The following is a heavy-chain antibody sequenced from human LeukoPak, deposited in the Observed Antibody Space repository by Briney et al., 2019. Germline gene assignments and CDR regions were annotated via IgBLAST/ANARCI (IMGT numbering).Heavy chain of an antibody. V-gene: IGHV1-8*01. CDR1: GYTLTNFD. CDR3: AKSKVGATTLPIDF. CDR2: MNPYSGNT. D-gene: IGHD1-26*01. Sequence: GASVKVSWKASGYTLTNFDIQWVRQATGQRLECIGWMNPYSGNTGYAQEFQGRITMTRDTSISTAYMELSSLRSEDTAMYYCAKSKVGATTLPIDFWGQGTLVTVSS. J-gene: IGHJ4*02.